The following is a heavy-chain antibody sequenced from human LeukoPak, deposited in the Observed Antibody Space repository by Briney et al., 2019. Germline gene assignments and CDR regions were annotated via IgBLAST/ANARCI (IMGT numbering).Heavy chain of an antibody. CDR3: ARDSLLWNAFDI. J-gene: IGHJ3*02. Sequence: ASVKVSCKASGYTFTSYYMHWVRQGPGQGLEWMGIINPSGGSTSYAQKFQGRVTMTRDMSTSTVYMELSSLRSEDTAVYYCARDSLLWNAFDIWGQGTMVTVSS. CDR2: INPSGGST. D-gene: IGHD3-10*01. CDR1: GYTFTSYY. V-gene: IGHV1-46*01.